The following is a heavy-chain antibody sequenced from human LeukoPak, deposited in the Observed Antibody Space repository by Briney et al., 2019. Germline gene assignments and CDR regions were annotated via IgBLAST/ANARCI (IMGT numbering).Heavy chain of an antibody. CDR2: LSYDGSNK. Sequence: PGRSPRLSCAASGFTFSSFGMHWVRQAPGKGLEWVAVLSYDGSNKYYADSVKGRFTISRDNSKNTLDLQMNSLRAEDTAVYYCAKSGYQLLAGNWFDPWGQGTLVTVSS. V-gene: IGHV3-30*18. D-gene: IGHD2-2*01. CDR3: AKSGYQLLAGNWFDP. J-gene: IGHJ5*02. CDR1: GFTFSSFG.